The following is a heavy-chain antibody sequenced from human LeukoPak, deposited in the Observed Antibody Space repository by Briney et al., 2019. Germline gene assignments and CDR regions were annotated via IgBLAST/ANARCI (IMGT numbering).Heavy chain of an antibody. J-gene: IGHJ4*02. D-gene: IGHD6-13*01. CDR1: GFTFSSYS. Sequence: PGGSLRLSCAASGFTFSSYSMNWVRQAPGKGLEWVSYISSSSSTIYYADSVKGRFTISRDNAKNSLYLQMNSLRAEDTAVYYCARDLPHSGSWYDYWGQGTLVTVSS. V-gene: IGHV3-48*04. CDR3: ARDLPHSGSWYDY. CDR2: ISSSSSTI.